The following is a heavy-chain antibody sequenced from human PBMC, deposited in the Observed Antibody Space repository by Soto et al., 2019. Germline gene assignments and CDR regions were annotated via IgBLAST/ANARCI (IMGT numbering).Heavy chain of an antibody. CDR1: GGSFSGYY. V-gene: IGHV4-34*01. D-gene: IGHD2-15*01. Sequence: SETLSLTCAVYGGSFSGYYWSWIRQPPGKGLEWIGEINHSGSTNYNPSLKSRVTISVDTSKNQFSLKLSSVTAADTAVYYCARLSPRVVVAARAGNFDYWGQGTLVTVSS. CDR2: INHSGST. J-gene: IGHJ4*02. CDR3: ARLSPRVVVAARAGNFDY.